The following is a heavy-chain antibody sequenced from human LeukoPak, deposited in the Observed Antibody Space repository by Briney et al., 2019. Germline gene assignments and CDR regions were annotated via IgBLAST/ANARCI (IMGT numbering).Heavy chain of an antibody. CDR1: GGSISSYY. CDR2: IYTSGST. CDR3: ARDGVQQLVRWFDP. Sequence: SETLSLTCSVSGGSISSYYWSWIRQPAGKGLEWIGRIYTSGSTNYNPSLKSRVTMSVDTSKNQFSLKLSSVTAADTAVYYCARDGVQQLVRWFDPWGQGTLVTVSS. D-gene: IGHD6-6*01. J-gene: IGHJ5*02. V-gene: IGHV4-4*07.